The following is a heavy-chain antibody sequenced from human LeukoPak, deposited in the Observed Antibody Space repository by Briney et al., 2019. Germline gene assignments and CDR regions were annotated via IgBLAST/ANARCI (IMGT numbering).Heavy chain of an antibody. CDR2: ISSSSSYI. D-gene: IGHD2-15*01. CDR1: GFTFSSYW. J-gene: IGHJ4*02. V-gene: IGHV3-21*01. CDR3: ARAPVTSCSGVLCYPFDY. Sequence: GGSLRLSCAASGFTFSSYWMSWVRQAPGKGLEWVSSISSSSSYIYYADSVKGRFTISRDNAKNSLYLQMNSLRAEDTAVYYCARAPVTSCSGVLCYPFDYWGQGTLVTVSS.